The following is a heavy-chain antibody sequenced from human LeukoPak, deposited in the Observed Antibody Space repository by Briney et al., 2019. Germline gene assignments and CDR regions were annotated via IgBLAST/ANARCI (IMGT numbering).Heavy chain of an antibody. Sequence: GGSLRLSCAASEFTFSNAWMSWVRQAPGKGLEWVGRIKSKTDGGTTDYAAPVKGRFTISRDDSKNTLYLQMNSLKTEDTAVYYCTTQEMGHGPPHFDYWGQGTLVTVSS. CDR2: IKSKTDGGTT. CDR3: TTQEMGHGPPHFDY. D-gene: IGHD5-24*01. J-gene: IGHJ4*02. V-gene: IGHV3-15*01. CDR1: EFTFSNAW.